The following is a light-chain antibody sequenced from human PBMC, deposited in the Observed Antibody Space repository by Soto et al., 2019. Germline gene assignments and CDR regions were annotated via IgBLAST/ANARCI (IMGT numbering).Light chain of an antibody. CDR3: QQYNSYSPRT. V-gene: IGKV1-5*01. CDR1: QSISSR. CDR2: DAS. Sequence: DIQMTQSPSTLSSSVGDRVAITCRASQSISSRLAWYQQKPGKAPKFLVYDASNLESGVPSRFSGSGSGTEFTLTISSLQPDDFATYYCQQYNSYSPRTFGQGTKVDIK. J-gene: IGKJ1*01.